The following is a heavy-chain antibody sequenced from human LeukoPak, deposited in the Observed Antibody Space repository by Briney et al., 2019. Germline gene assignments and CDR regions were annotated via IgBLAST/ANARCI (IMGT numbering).Heavy chain of an antibody. J-gene: IGHJ4*02. CDR1: GFTFSSYW. V-gene: IGHV3-74*01. CDR2: INSDGSST. Sequence: GGSLRLSCAASGFTFSSYWMHWVRQAPGKGLVWVSRINSDGSSTSYVDSVKGRFTISRDNAKNTLYLQMNSLRAEDTAVYYCARKGQGYYGSGTPNSFDYWGQGTLVTVSS. CDR3: ARKGQGYYGSGTPNSFDY. D-gene: IGHD3-10*01.